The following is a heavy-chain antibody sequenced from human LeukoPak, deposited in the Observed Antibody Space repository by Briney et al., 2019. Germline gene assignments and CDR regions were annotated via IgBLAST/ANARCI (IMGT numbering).Heavy chain of an antibody. CDR1: GSNFSSYR. V-gene: IGHV5-51*01. Sequence: GGSLQISWEGAGSNFSSYRIGGGRPLAGKGVEGMGIIYPGASHPRYTPSFQGHVTISADKSISTAYLQWSSLKASDTAMYYCARLYSRSNWNPAGYWGQGTLVTVSS. D-gene: IGHD1-1*01. CDR3: ARLYSRSNWNPAGY. CDR2: IYPGASHP. J-gene: IGHJ4*02.